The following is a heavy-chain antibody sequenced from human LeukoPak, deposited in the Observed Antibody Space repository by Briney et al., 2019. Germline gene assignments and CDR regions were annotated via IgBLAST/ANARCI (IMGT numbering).Heavy chain of an antibody. Sequence: SQTLSLTCTISGGSISSGGYYWSWIRQHPGKGLEWIGYIYYSGSTYYNPSLKSRVTISVDTSKNQFSLKLSSVTAADTAVYYCARTNHHYYDSSGYSNWFDPWGQGTLVTVSS. D-gene: IGHD3-22*01. CDR2: IYYSGST. CDR1: GGSISSGGYY. J-gene: IGHJ5*02. CDR3: ARTNHHYYDSSGYSNWFDP. V-gene: IGHV4-31*03.